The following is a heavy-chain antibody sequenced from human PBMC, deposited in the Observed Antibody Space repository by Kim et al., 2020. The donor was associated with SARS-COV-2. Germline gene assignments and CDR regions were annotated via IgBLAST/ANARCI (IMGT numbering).Heavy chain of an antibody. CDR3: AKAPADGDYYN. D-gene: IGHD4-17*01. Sequence: GGSLRLSCAASGFIFRNYGMHWVRQAPGKGLEWVAVIWYDGSIKYYADSVKGRFTISRDNSKNTLYLQMNSLRAEDTAVYYCAKAPADGDYYNWGQGSLVTVSS. J-gene: IGHJ4*02. V-gene: IGHV3-33*06. CDR2: IWYDGSIK. CDR1: GFIFRNYG.